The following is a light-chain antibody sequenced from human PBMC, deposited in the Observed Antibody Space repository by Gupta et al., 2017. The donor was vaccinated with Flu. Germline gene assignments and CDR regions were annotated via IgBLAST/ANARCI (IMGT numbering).Light chain of an antibody. CDR3: SSHTVSDTFV. CDR2: EVT. J-gene: IGLJ1*01. V-gene: IGLV2-8*01. Sequence: QSALTQPPSASGSPEQSITISCTGTSSDIGAYKYVSWHQQHAGKAPKLIIYEVTKRPSGVPDRFSGSKSGNTASLTVSGLQAEDEGDYYCSSHTVSDTFVFGTGTAVTVL. CDR1: SSDIGAYKY.